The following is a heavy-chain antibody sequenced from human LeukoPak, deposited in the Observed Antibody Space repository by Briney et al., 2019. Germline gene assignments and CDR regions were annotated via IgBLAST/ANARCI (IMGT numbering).Heavy chain of an antibody. Sequence: SETLSLTCTVSGGSISSGGYYWSWIRQHPGKGLEWIGYIYYSGSTYYNPSLKSRVTISVDTSKNQFSLKLSSVTAADTAVYYCARGGHTAMVGGFDYWGQGTLVTVSS. D-gene: IGHD5-18*01. CDR3: ARGGHTAMVGGFDY. CDR2: IYYSGST. CDR1: GGSISSGGYY. V-gene: IGHV4-31*03. J-gene: IGHJ4*02.